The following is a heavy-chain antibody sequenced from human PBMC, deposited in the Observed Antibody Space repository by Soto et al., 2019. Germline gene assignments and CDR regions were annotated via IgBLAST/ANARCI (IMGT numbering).Heavy chain of an antibody. CDR1: GGSISSYY. Sequence: PSETLSLTCTVSGGSISSYYWSWIRQPPGKGLEWIGYIYYSGSTNYNPSLKSRVTISVDTSKNQFSLKLSSVTAADTAVSYRVRRYGFCCEYWGPAKLVTVSS. V-gene: IGHV4-59*08. CDR3: VRRYGFCCEY. CDR2: IYYSGST. D-gene: IGHD5-18*01. J-gene: IGHJ4*02.